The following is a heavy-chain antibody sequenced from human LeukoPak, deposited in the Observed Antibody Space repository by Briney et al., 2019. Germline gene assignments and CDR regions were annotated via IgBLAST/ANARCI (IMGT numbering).Heavy chain of an antibody. J-gene: IGHJ4*02. CDR2: IDTGTSTI. CDR1: GFTFSTYS. CDR3: AKDTMTPSFHSEYYFDY. V-gene: IGHV3-48*04. Sequence: PGGSLRLSCAASGFTFSTYSMNWVRQAPGKGLEWVSYIDTGTSTIYYADSVKGRFTISRDNAKNSLYLQMNSLRAEDTAVYYCAKDTMTPSFHSEYYFDYWGQGTLVTVSS. D-gene: IGHD4-17*01.